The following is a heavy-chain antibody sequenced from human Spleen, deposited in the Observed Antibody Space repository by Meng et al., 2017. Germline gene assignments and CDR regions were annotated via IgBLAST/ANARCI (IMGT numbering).Heavy chain of an antibody. V-gene: IGHV4-61*08. CDR2: LSYTGTT. Sequence: QVQLQDSGPGLVRPSETLSFTCTVSDNSVRNVDYYWSWIRQPPGKGLEWIGSLSYTGTTNHNPSLKSRVTMSVDTSKNQFSLRLSSVTAADTAVYYCATMVRQRGDFDCWGQGTLVTVSS. D-gene: IGHD2-8*01. J-gene: IGHJ4*02. CDR3: ATMVRQRGDFDC. CDR1: DNSVRNVDYY.